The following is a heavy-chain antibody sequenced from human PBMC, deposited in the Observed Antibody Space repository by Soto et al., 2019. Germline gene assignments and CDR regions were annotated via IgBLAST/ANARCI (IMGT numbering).Heavy chain of an antibody. CDR2: INSNSGAT. D-gene: IGHD3-16*01. J-gene: IGHJ3*02. CDR3: AIIMTHSDSFDI. Sequence: QVQLVQSGPEVKKPGASVKVSCKASGYSFAGFYIHWMRQAPGQGLEWVGSINSNSGATTYAQNFQYSVAMTRDTSVSTAYMDLNRLTSDDTAIFYCAIIMTHSDSFDIWGQGTMVTVSS. V-gene: IGHV1-2*04. CDR1: GYSFAGFY.